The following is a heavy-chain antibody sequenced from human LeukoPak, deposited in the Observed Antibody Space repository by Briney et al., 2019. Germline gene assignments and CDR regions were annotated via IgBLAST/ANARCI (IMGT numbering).Heavy chain of an antibody. CDR3: AASHSGYDY. V-gene: IGHV3-9*01. D-gene: IGHD5-12*01. Sequence: PGRSLRLSCAASGFTFDDYAMHWVRQAPGKGLEWVSGISWNSGSIGYADSVKGRFTISRDNAKNSLYLQMNSLRAEDTALYYCAASHSGYDYWGQGTLVTVSS. J-gene: IGHJ4*02. CDR2: ISWNSGSI. CDR1: GFTFDDYA.